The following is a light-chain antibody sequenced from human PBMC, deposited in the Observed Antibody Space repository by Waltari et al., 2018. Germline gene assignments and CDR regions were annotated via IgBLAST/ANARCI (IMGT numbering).Light chain of an antibody. V-gene: IGLV2-11*01. CDR2: DVS. CDR3: CSYAGTYTLV. Sequence: QSALTQPRSVSGSPGQSVTISCTGTGSDVGGYNYVSWYQQHPGQAPKLILYDVSKRPSGVPDGFSVSKYGNTASLTISGLQAEDEADYYCCSYAGTYTLVFGGGTKLTVL. J-gene: IGLJ2*01. CDR1: GSDVGGYNY.